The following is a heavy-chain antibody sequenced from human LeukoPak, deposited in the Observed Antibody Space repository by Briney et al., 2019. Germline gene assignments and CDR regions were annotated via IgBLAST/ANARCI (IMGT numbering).Heavy chain of an antibody. CDR1: GGSFSGYY. D-gene: IGHD6-13*01. CDR2: INHSGST. V-gene: IGHV4-34*01. J-gene: IGHJ4*02. Sequence: KPSETLSLTCAVYGGSFSGYYWSWIRQPPGKGLEWIGEINHSGSTNYNPSLKSRVTISVDTSKNQFSLKLSSVSAADTAVYDCARAAAGTYWGQGTLVTVSS. CDR3: ARAAAGTY.